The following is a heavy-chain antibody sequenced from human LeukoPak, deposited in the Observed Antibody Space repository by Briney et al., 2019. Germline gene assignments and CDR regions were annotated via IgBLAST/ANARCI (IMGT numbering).Heavy chain of an antibody. D-gene: IGHD3-22*01. Sequence: SETLSLTCTVSGGSISSSNYYWSWIRQHPGEGLEWIGNIFYSGSTYYNPSLTSRVIISVDTSKNQFSLKLSSVTAADTAVYYCARAPYDSNGYYGYGMDVWGQGTTVTVSS. J-gene: IGHJ6*02. CDR1: GGSISSSNYY. CDR3: ARAPYDSNGYYGYGMDV. CDR2: IFYSGST. V-gene: IGHV4-31*03.